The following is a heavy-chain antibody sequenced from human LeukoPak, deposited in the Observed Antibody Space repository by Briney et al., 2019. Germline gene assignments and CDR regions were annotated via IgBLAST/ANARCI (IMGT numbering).Heavy chain of an antibody. J-gene: IGHJ4*02. D-gene: IGHD3-10*01. Sequence: ASVKVSCKASGYTFTGYYMHWVRQAPGQGLEWMGWINPNSGGTNYAQKFQGRVTMTRDTSISTAYMELSRLRSDDTAVYYCARDLAYYYGSGSYGRWGQGTLVTVSP. CDR3: ARDLAYYYGSGSYGR. CDR2: INPNSGGT. CDR1: GYTFTGYY. V-gene: IGHV1-2*02.